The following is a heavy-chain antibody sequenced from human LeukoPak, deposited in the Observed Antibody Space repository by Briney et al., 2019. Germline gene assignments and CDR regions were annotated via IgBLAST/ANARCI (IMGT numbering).Heavy chain of an antibody. Sequence: GGSLRLSCAASGFSFSDYAKHWVRQGPGKGLEWVAVISYSGQQKYYGDSVKGRFTVSRDNPKNTLYLQMNNLRDDDTAVYYCARVFLERLTSGYFDNWGQGTLVTVSS. J-gene: IGHJ4*02. D-gene: IGHD3-3*01. CDR1: GFSFSDYA. CDR2: ISYSGQQK. V-gene: IGHV3-30*04. CDR3: ARVFLERLTSGYFDN.